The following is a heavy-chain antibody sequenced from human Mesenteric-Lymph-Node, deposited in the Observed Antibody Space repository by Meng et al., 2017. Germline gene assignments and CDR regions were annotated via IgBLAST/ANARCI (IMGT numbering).Heavy chain of an antibody. D-gene: IGHD4-23*01. CDR2: IYPGDSDT. CDR3: ARLPHTFTPLGDFGGWFDP. V-gene: IGHV5-51*01. Sequence: GGSLRLSCKGSGYSFTSYWIGWVRQMPGKGLEWMGIIYPGDSDTRYSPSFQGQVTISADKSINTAFLQWNSLRASDTAMYYCARLPHTFTPLGDFGGWFDPWGQGTLVTVSS. CDR1: GYSFTSYW. J-gene: IGHJ5*02.